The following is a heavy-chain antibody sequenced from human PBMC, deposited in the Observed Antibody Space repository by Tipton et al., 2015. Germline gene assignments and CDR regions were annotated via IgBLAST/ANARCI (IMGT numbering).Heavy chain of an antibody. V-gene: IGHV3-23*01. CDR3: AKSGRRTTVLSPVRVDYCDY. CDR2: ISGGGGST. Sequence: GSLRLSCTASGFTFKSYAMSWVRQAPGKGLEWVAGISGGGGSTYYTDSVKGRFTISRDNSEDTLYLQMNSLRVDDTALYYCAKSGRRTTVLSPVRVDYCDYWGQGTRVTVSS. D-gene: IGHD4-23*01. CDR1: GFTFKSYA. J-gene: IGHJ4*02.